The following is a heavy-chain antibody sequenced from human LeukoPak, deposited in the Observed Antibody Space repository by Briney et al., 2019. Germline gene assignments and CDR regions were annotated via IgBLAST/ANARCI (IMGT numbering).Heavy chain of an antibody. Sequence: GGSLRLSCAASGFTFSSYSMNWVRQAPGKGLEWVSAISSNTYYIYYADSVKGRFTISRDNAKNSLYLQMNSLRAEDTAVYYCARIIDDSGPAGTTVGHYMDVWGKGTTVTVSS. J-gene: IGHJ6*03. CDR1: GFTFSSYS. CDR2: ISSNTYYI. CDR3: ARIIDDSGPAGTTVGHYMDV. D-gene: IGHD1/OR15-1a*01. V-gene: IGHV3-21*01.